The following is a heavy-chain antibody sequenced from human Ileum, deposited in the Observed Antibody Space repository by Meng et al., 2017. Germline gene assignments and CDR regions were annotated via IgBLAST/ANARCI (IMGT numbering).Heavy chain of an antibody. D-gene: IGHD1-26*01. CDR2: VYYSGHT. Sequence: QVRLQESGPGWVRPSETLSLTCTVSGDSVSSDNYYWSWIRQPPGKGLEWIGYVYYSGHTDCNPSLKSRLSISIDTSKNHFSLKLSSVTAADTAVYYCARTPLYSGSYYFDPWGQGALVTVSS. J-gene: IGHJ4*02. V-gene: IGHV4-61*03. CDR3: ARTPLYSGSYYFDP. CDR1: GDSVSSDNYY.